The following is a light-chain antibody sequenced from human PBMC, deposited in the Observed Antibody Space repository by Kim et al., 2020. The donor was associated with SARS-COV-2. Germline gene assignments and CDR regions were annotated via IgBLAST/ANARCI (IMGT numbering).Light chain of an antibody. CDR1: SSDVGGYNY. V-gene: IGLV2-11*03. Sequence: GQSVTISCTGTSSDVGGYNYVSWYQQHSGKAPKLIIYDVSKRPSGVPDRFSGSKSGNTASLTISGLQAEDEADYYCCSYAGSYTWVFGGGTTLTVL. CDR3: CSYAGSYTWV. J-gene: IGLJ3*02. CDR2: DVS.